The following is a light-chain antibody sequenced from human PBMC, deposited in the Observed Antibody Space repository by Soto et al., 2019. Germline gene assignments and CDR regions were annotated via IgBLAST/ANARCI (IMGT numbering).Light chain of an antibody. Sequence: AIRMTQSPSSFSASTGDRVTITCRASQGISSSLAWHQQKPGKAPKFLIYAASTLQSGVPSRFSGSGSGTDFTLTISCLQSEDFATYYCQQYDSYPVTFGPGTKVDIK. CDR1: QGISSS. CDR3: QQYDSYPVT. V-gene: IGKV1-8*01. CDR2: AAS. J-gene: IGKJ3*01.